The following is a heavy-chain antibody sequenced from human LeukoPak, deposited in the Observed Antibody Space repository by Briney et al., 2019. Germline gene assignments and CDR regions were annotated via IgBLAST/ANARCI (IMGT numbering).Heavy chain of an antibody. J-gene: IGHJ6*04. CDR2: INHSGST. D-gene: IGHD4-11*01. CDR1: GDFISISNDNYY. V-gene: IGHV4-34*01. Sequence: PSETLSLTCTASGDFISISNDNYYWSWIRQPPGKGLEWIGEINHSGSTNYNPSLKSRVTISVDTSKNQFSLKLSSVTAADTAVYYCARCPTRRLPMDVWGKGTTVTISS. CDR3: ARCPTRRLPMDV.